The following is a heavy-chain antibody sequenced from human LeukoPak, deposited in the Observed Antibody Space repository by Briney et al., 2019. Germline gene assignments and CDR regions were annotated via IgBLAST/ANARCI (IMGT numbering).Heavy chain of an antibody. V-gene: IGHV4-34*01. J-gene: IGHJ4*02. CDR3: ARLGQRSVVQGVIDY. Sequence: PSETLSLTCAVYGGSFSGYYWSWIRQPPGKGLEWIGEINHSGSTNYNPSLKSRVTISVDTSKNQFSLKLSSVTAADTAVYYCARLGQRSVVQGVIDYWGQGTLVTVSS. CDR2: INHSGST. D-gene: IGHD3-10*01. CDR1: GGSFSGYY.